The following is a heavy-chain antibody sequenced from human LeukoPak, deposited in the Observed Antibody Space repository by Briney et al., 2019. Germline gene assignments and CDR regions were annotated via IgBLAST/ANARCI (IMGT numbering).Heavy chain of an antibody. Sequence: GESLKISCKGSAYTFNSYWIGWVRQMPGKGLEWMGIIYPGDSDTRYSPSFQGQVTISADKSINTAYLHWSSLKASDTAMYYCASRKGYGSGSFLDGFDIWGQGTMVTVSS. CDR1: AYTFNSYW. J-gene: IGHJ3*02. CDR2: IYPGDSDT. V-gene: IGHV5-51*01. CDR3: ASRKGYGSGSFLDGFDI. D-gene: IGHD3-10*01.